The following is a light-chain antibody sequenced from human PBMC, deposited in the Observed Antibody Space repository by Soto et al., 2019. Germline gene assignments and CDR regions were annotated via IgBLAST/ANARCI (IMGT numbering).Light chain of an antibody. CDR3: AAWDDSLNGGV. J-gene: IGLJ3*02. CDR1: TSNIGRNI. V-gene: IGLV1-44*01. CDR2: SSN. Sequence: QAVVTQPPSASGTLGQRVTMSCSGSTSNIGRNIVNWYQHLPGTAPRLLIYSSNQRPSGVPDRFSGSKSGTSASLAISGLQSEDEADYYCAAWDDSLNGGVFGGGTKVTVL.